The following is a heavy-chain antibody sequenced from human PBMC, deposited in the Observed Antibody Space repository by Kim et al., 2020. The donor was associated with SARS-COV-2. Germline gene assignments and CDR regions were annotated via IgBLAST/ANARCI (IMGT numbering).Heavy chain of an antibody. CDR1: GGSISSYY. CDR2: IYYSGST. Sequence: SETLSLTCTVSGGSISSYYWSWIRQPPGKGLEWIGYIYYSGSTNYNPSLKSRVTISVDTSKNQFSLKLSSVTAADTAVYYCARTHYDYVWGSYRLYYFD. D-gene: IGHD3-16*02. J-gene: IGHJ4*01. V-gene: IGHV4-59*08. CDR3: ARTHYDYVWGSYRLYYFD.